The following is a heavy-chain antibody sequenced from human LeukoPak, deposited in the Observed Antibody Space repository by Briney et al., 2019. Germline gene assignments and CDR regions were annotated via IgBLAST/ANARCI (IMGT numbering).Heavy chain of an antibody. V-gene: IGHV3-72*01. J-gene: IGHJ4*02. Sequence: PGGSPRLSCAASGFTFSDHYMDWVRQAPGKGLEWVGRTRNKANSYTTEYAASVKGRFTISRDDSKNSLYLQMNSLKTEDTAVYYCARKSAAGYFDYWGQGTLVTVSS. CDR1: GFTFSDHY. CDR2: TRNKANSYTT. D-gene: IGHD6-13*01. CDR3: ARKSAAGYFDY.